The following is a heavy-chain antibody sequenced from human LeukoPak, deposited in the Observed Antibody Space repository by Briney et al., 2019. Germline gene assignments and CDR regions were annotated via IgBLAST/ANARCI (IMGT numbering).Heavy chain of an antibody. CDR1: GGTFSSYA. CDR2: IIPIFGTA. CDR3: ASGTTARLNYYYYMDV. V-gene: IGHV1-69*13. Sequence: ASVKVSCKASGGTFSSYAISWVRQAPGQGLEWMGGIIPIFGTANYAQKFQGRVTITADESTSTAYMELSSLRSEDTAVYYCASGTTARLNYYYYMDVWGKGTTVTVSS. D-gene: IGHD1-7*01. J-gene: IGHJ6*03.